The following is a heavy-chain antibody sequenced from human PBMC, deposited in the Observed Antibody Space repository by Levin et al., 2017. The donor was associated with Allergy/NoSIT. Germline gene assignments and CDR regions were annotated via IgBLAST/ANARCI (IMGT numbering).Heavy chain of an antibody. CDR1: GFTFNDAW. V-gene: IGHV3-15*01. CDR2: IKNKGDGGTT. CDR3: TTDPRH. J-gene: IGHJ4*02. Sequence: NAGGSLRLSCAASGFTFNDAWMSWVRQAPGKGLEWLGRIKNKGDGGTTDFAAPVKGRFTISRDDSKRMLYLQMNSLKTEDTAVYYCTTDPRHWGQGTLVTVSS.